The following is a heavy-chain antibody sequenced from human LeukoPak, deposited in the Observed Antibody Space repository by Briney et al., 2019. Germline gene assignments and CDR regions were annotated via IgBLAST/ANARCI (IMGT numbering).Heavy chain of an antibody. CDR1: GYXFSNFG. V-gene: IGHV1-18*01. CDR2: ISGNNDNP. D-gene: IGHD2-2*01. Sequence: GASVKVSCKASGYXFSNFGISWVRQAPGQGLEWMGWISGNNDNPNYGQNFQGRFTVTSDSSTSTACMELRNLRSDDTAVYYCARDGTSTDDYWGQGTLVTVSS. CDR3: ARDGTSTDDY. J-gene: IGHJ4*02.